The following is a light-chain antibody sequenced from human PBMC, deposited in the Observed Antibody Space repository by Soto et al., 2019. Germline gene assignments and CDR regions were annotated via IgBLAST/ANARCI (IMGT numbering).Light chain of an antibody. J-gene: IGLJ1*01. CDR1: SSYVGGYNL. V-gene: IGLV2-14*01. Sequence: QSVLTQPASVSGSPGQSITISCTGTSSYVGGYNLVSWYQQYPDKAPKLMIFDVNTRPSGVSNRFSGSKSGNTASLTISGLQAEDEADYYCSSYKSSSTLPYVFGTGTKLTVL. CDR3: SSYKSSSTLPYV. CDR2: DVN.